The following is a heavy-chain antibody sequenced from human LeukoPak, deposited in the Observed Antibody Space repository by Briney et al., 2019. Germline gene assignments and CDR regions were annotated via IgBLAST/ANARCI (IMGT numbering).Heavy chain of an antibody. CDR3: ARDRGNRFLEWVFDY. V-gene: IGHV3-74*01. Sequence: GGSLRLSCAASGFTFSSYWMHWVRQAPGKGLVWVSRINSDGSSTSYADSVKGRFTISRDNAKNTLYLQMNSLRAEDTAVYYCARDRGNRFLEWVFDYWGQGTLVTVSS. CDR1: GFTFSSYW. D-gene: IGHD3-3*01. CDR2: INSDGSST. J-gene: IGHJ4*02.